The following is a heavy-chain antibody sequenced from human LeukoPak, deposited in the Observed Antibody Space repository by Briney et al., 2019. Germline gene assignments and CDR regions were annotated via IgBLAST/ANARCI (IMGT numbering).Heavy chain of an antibody. V-gene: IGHV6-1*01. CDR1: GDSVSNNIAA. CDR3: ARVVAGMCDY. D-gene: IGHD6-19*01. J-gene: IGHJ4*02. CDR2: TYYRSKWYS. Sequence: SQTLSLTCAISGDSVSNNIAAWTWIRQSPSRGLEWLGRTYYRSKWYSDSPLSVRSRITVNPDTSKNQFSLQLNSVTPEDTAVYYCARVVAGMCDYWGQGTLVTVSS.